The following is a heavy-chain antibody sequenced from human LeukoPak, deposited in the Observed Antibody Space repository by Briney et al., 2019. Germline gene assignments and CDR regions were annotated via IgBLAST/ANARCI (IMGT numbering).Heavy chain of an antibody. CDR2: IYSGGTT. CDR1: GFTVSSNH. J-gene: IGHJ3*01. CDR3: ARDADYGGSPDAFDV. V-gene: IGHV3-53*01. D-gene: IGHD4-23*01. Sequence: PGGSLRLSCAASGFTVSSNHMSWVRQAPGKGLKGVSIIYSGGTTYYADSVKGRSTISRDNSKNTLYLQMNTLRAEDTAVYYCARDADYGGSPDAFDVWGRGTIVTVSS.